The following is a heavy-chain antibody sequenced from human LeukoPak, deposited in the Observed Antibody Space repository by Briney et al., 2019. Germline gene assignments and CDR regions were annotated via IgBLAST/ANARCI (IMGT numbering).Heavy chain of an antibody. D-gene: IGHD6-13*01. CDR2: ISSTSTYI. J-gene: IGHJ1*01. V-gene: IGHV3-21*01. CDR1: GFIFSDYS. CDR3: VRLSWLYASSDN. Sequence: TGGSLRLSCAASGFIFSDYSMNRVRQAPGKGLEWVSSISSTSTYIYNADSVKGRFTVSRDNAKNSLYLQMNSLRAEDTAVYFCVRLSWLYASSDNWGQGTLVIVSS.